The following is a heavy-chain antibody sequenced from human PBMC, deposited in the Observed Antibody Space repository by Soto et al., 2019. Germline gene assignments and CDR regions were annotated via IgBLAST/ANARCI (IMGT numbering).Heavy chain of an antibody. V-gene: IGHV3-7*01. CDR3: ARDGPIQQLGQSYQF. D-gene: IGHD4-4*01. CDR1: GFPFTVFW. J-gene: IGHJ1*01. Sequence: PGGSLRLSCAASGFPFTVFWMSWVRQVPGKGLEWVAMINQGGTERYYVDSVKGRFTISRDNAANLVYLQMDSLRGEDTAVCYCARDGPIQQLGQSYQFWGQGTLVTVSS. CDR2: INQGGTER.